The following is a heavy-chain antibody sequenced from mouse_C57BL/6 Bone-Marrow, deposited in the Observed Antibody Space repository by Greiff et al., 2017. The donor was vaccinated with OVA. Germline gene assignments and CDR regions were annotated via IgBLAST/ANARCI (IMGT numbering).Heavy chain of an antibody. CDR2: SRNKANDYTT. Sequence: EVNLVESGGGLVQSGRSLRLSCATSGFTFSDFYMEWVRQAPGKGLEWIAASRNKANDYTTEYSASVKGRFIVSRDTSQSILYRQMNALRAEDTAIDYCARDANYGPFAYWGQGTLVTVSA. CDR3: ARDANYGPFAY. CDR1: GFTFSDFY. D-gene: IGHD1-1*01. V-gene: IGHV7-1*01. J-gene: IGHJ3*01.